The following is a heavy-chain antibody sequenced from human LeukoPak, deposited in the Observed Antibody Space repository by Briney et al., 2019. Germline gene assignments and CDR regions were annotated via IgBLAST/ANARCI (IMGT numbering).Heavy chain of an antibody. D-gene: IGHD2-8*01. CDR3: ARETVLMVYGFDY. CDR1: GGTFSSYA. CDR2: IIPIFGTA. J-gene: IGHJ4*02. Sequence: SVKVSCKASGGTFSSYAISWVRQAPGQGLEWMGRIIPIFGTANYAQKFQGRVTITTDESTSTAYMELSSLRSEDTAVYYCARETVLMVYGFDYWGQGTLVIVSS. V-gene: IGHV1-69*05.